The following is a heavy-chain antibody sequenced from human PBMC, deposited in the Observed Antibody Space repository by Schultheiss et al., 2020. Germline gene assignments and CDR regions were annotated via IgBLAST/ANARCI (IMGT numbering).Heavy chain of an antibody. Sequence: GGSLRLSCTVSGITVHSYTMNWVRQAPGKGLEWLSYINGASGTIYYADSVKGRFTISRDNAKNSLFLQMNSLRADDTAVYYCARHVTGSFDYWGQGTLVTVSS. J-gene: IGHJ4*02. V-gene: IGHV3-48*01. CDR2: INGASGTI. D-gene: IGHD2-21*02. CDR1: GITVHSYT. CDR3: ARHVTGSFDY.